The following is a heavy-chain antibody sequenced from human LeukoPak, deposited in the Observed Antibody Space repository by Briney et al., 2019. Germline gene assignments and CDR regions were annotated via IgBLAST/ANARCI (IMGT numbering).Heavy chain of an antibody. Sequence: PGGSLRLSCAASGFTFSSYSMNWVRQAPGKGLEWVSSISSSSSYIYYADSVKGRFTISRDNAKNSLYLQMNSLRAEDTAVYYCARAYDSSWHNFDYWGQGSLVTVSS. D-gene: IGHD6-13*01. V-gene: IGHV3-21*01. CDR3: ARAYDSSWHNFDY. CDR2: ISSSSSYI. CDR1: GFTFSSYS. J-gene: IGHJ4*02.